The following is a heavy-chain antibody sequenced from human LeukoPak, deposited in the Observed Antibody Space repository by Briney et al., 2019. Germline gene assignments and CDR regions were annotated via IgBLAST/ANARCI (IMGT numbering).Heavy chain of an antibody. D-gene: IGHD3-10*01. CDR3: ARTDYFGSGSYYHPFDY. J-gene: IGHJ4*02. CDR2: IDWDDDK. V-gene: IGHV2-70*01. Sequence: ESGPALVKPTQTLTLTCTFSGFSLSTSGMCVSWIRQPPGKALEGLALIDWDDDKYYSTSLQTRLTISKDTSKNQVVLTMTNMDPVDTATYYCARTDYFGSGSYYHPFDYWGQGTLVTVSS. CDR1: GFSLSTSGMC.